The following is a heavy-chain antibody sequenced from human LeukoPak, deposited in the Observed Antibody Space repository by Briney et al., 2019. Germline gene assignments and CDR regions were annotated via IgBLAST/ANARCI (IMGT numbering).Heavy chain of an antibody. D-gene: IGHD3-10*01. CDR3: ARGPLLWFGEFYY. CDR2: MHPNSGNT. J-gene: IGHJ4*02. V-gene: IGHV1-8*01. CDR1: GYTFTSYD. Sequence: ASVKVSCKASGYTFTSYDINWVRQATGQGLEWMGWMHPNSGNTGYAQNFQGRVTMTRNTSISTAYMELSSLRSADTAVYYCARGPLLWFGEFYYWGQGTLVTVSS.